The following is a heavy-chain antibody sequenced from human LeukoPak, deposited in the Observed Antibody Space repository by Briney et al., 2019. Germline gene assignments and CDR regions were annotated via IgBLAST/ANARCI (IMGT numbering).Heavy chain of an antibody. CDR1: GDSISSYY. Sequence: PSETLSLTCTVSGDSISSYYWSWVRQPAGKGLEWIGRIHPSGSTNYNPSLKSRVTLSVDTSKNQFSLKLTSVTAADTAVYFCARGGYCSTTTCHPHDYWGQGTLVTVSS. CDR2: IHPSGST. J-gene: IGHJ4*02. CDR3: ARGGYCSTTTCHPHDY. D-gene: IGHD2-2*01. V-gene: IGHV4-4*07.